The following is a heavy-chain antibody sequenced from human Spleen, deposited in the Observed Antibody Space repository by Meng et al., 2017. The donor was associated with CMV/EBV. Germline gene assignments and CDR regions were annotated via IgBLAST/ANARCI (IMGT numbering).Heavy chain of an antibody. CDR3: ARDAFESTAGTNYYYGMDV. J-gene: IGHJ6*02. CDR1: GFTFSKYW. D-gene: IGHD6-13*01. CDR2: IKEDGSEK. V-gene: IGHV3-7*01. Sequence: GGSLRLSFAASGFTFSKYWLTWVRQAPGKGLELVANIKEDGSEKNYVDSVKGRFTIPRDNAENSLYLQMNSLRAEDTAVYYCARDAFESTAGTNYYYGMDVWGQGTTVTVSS.